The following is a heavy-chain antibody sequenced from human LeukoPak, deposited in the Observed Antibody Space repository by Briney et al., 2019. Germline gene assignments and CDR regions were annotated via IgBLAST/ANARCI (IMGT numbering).Heavy chain of an antibody. Sequence: ASVKASCKVSGYTLTELSMHWVRQAPGKGLEWMGGFDPEDGETIYAQKFQGRVTMTEDTSTDTAYMELSSLRSEDTAVYYCATAAYSSGWYVAFDIWGQGTMVTVSS. D-gene: IGHD6-19*01. CDR3: ATAAYSSGWYVAFDI. V-gene: IGHV1-24*01. J-gene: IGHJ3*02. CDR2: FDPEDGET. CDR1: GYTLTELS.